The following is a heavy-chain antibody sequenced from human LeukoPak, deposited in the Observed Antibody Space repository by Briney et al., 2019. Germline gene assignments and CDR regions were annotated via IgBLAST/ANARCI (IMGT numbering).Heavy chain of an antibody. Sequence: GGSLRLSCAASGFTFSSYWMSWVRQAPGKGLEWVANIKQDGSEKYYVDSLKGRFTISRDNAKNSLYLQMNSLRAEDTAVYYCAKQRYGGEDYWGQRTLVSVSS. V-gene: IGHV3-7*01. CDR3: AKQRYGGEDY. CDR2: IKQDGSEK. J-gene: IGHJ4*02. D-gene: IGHD3-16*01. CDR1: GFTFSSYW.